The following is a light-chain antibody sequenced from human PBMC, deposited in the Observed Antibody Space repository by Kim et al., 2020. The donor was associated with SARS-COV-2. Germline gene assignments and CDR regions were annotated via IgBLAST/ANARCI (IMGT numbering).Light chain of an antibody. CDR2: LNSDGSH. CDR1: SGHSNNA. V-gene: IGLV4-69*01. Sequence: QLVLTQSPSASASLGASVKLTCTLSSGHSNNAIAWHQQQPEKGPRYLMKLNSDGSHSKGDGIPDRFSGSSSGAERYLTISSLQSEDEADYYCQTWGTGNWVFGGGTQLTVL. CDR3: QTWGTGNWV. J-gene: IGLJ3*02.